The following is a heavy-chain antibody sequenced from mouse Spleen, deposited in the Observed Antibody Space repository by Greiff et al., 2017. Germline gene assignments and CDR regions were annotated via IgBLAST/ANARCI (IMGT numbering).Heavy chain of an antibody. V-gene: IGHV1-15*01. CDR1: GYTFTDYE. CDR2: IDPETGGT. CDR3: TLYYSYDVAFAY. J-gene: IGHJ3*01. D-gene: IGHD2-12*01. Sequence: QVQLKESGAELVRPGASVTLSCKASGYTFTDYEMHWVKQTPVHGLEWIGAIDPETGGTAYNQKFKGKAILTADKSSSTAYMELRSLTSEDSAVYYCTLYYSYDVAFAYWGQGTLVTVSA.